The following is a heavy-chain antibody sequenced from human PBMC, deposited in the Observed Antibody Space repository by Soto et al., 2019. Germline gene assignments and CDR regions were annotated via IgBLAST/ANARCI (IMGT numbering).Heavy chain of an antibody. Sequence: HPGGSLRLSCSASGFTFSEYSMHWVRQAPGKGLQYVSTISSDGDITYYADSVKGRFTISRDNSKNTLYLQMNSLTAEDTAVYYCANGRATYGLLTHDYWGQGTLVTVSS. CDR2: ISSDGDIT. J-gene: IGHJ4*02. V-gene: IGHV3-64*04. D-gene: IGHD3-10*01. CDR3: ANGRATYGLLTHDY. CDR1: GFTFSEYS.